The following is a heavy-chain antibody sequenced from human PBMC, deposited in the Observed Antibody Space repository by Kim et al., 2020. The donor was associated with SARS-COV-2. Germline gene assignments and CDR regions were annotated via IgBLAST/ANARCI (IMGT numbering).Heavy chain of an antibody. D-gene: IGHD6-13*01. CDR3: ARGGRAGEVDP. V-gene: IGHV4-59*01. CDR2: IYYSGST. J-gene: IGHJ5*02. CDR1: GGSISSYY. Sequence: SETLSLTCTVSGGSISSYYWSWIRQPPGKGLEWIGYIYYSGSTNYNPSLKSRVTISVDTSKNQFSLKLSSVTAADTAVYYCARGGRAGEVDPWGQGTLVTVSS.